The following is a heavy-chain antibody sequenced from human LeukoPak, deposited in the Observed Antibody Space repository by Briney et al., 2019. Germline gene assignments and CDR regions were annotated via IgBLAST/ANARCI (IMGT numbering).Heavy chain of an antibody. CDR1: GLTYTKHA. V-gene: IGHV3-30*04. Sequence: PGGSLRLSCAASGLTYTKHAMHWVRQAPGKGQEWVAVISYDGSNKKYADSVEGRFTISGDNSKNTLYLQMNSLRAEDTAVYYCARTLIEYSVSSCYFDYWGQGTLVTVSS. CDR3: ARTLIEYSVSSCYFDY. D-gene: IGHD6-6*01. CDR2: ISYDGSNK. J-gene: IGHJ4*02.